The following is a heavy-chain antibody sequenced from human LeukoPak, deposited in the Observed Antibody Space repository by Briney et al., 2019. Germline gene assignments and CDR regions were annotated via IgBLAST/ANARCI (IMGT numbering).Heavy chain of an antibody. CDR3: ARDAPKWELLLGAFDI. D-gene: IGHD1-26*01. J-gene: IGHJ3*02. CDR2: IYSGGST. CDR1: GFTVSSNY. V-gene: IGHV3-66*01. Sequence: QSGGSLRLSCAASGFTVSSNYMSWVRQAPGKGLEWVSVIYSGGSTYYADSVKGRFTISRDNSKNTLYLQMNSLRAEDTAVYYCARDAPKWELLLGAFDIWGQGTMVTVSS.